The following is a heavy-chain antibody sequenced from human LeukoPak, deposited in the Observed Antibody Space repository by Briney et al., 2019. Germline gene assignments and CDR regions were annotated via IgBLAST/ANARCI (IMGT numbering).Heavy chain of an antibody. CDR1: GFTFSSYA. CDR3: AKGGGYQAYYYGMDV. Sequence: PGGSLRLSCAASGFTFSSYAMSWVRQAPGRGLEWVSAISGSGGSTYYADSVKGRFTISRDNSKNTLYLQMNSLRAEDTAVYYCAKGGGYQAYYYGMDVWGQGTTVTVSS. D-gene: IGHD2-2*01. V-gene: IGHV3-23*01. J-gene: IGHJ6*02. CDR2: ISGSGGST.